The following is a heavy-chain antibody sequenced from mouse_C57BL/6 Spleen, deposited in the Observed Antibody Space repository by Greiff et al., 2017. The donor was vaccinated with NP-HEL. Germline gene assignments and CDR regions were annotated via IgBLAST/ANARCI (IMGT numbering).Heavy chain of an antibody. Sequence: QVQLQQPGAELVMPGASVKLSCKASGYTFTSYWMHWVKQRPGQGLEWIGEIDPSDSYTNYNQKFKGKSTLTVDKSSSTAYMQLSSLTSEDSAVYYCARVYYYGSSYVWFAYWGQGTLVTVSA. CDR2: IDPSDSYT. D-gene: IGHD1-1*01. CDR3: ARVYYYGSSYVWFAY. J-gene: IGHJ3*01. CDR1: GYTFTSYW. V-gene: IGHV1-69*01.